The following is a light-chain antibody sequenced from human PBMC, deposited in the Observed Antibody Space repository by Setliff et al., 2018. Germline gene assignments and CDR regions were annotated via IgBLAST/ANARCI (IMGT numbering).Light chain of an antibody. V-gene: IGLV2-11*01. CDR1: SSDVGRYNF. CDR3: CSYADTYIAV. J-gene: IGLJ1*01. CDR2: DVT. Sequence: SVLTQPRSVSGSPGQSVTISCTGTSSDVGRYNFVSWYQQHPGKAPKLIIYDVTKRPSGVPDRFSGSKSGNTASLTISGLQAEDEADYSCCSYADTYIAVFGTGTKGTV.